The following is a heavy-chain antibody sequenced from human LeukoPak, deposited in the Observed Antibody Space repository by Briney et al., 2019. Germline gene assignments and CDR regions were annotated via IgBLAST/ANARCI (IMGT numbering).Heavy chain of an antibody. CDR1: GFTFNTYS. CDR2: IDSSGGYM. V-gene: IGHV3-21*06. J-gene: IGHJ4*02. Sequence: PGRSLRLSCEASGFTFNTYSMNWARQAPGKGLEWVSSIDSSGGYMFYADSGKGRFIISRDNAKDSLYLQMNSLRVEDTAVYYCLRGDRRDYWGQGTLVTVSS. CDR3: LRGDRRDY.